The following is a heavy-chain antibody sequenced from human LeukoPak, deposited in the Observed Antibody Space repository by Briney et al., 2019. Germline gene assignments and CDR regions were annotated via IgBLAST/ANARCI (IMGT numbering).Heavy chain of an antibody. CDR2: IKQDGSEK. CDR3: ARGGYSSSWYSGYYYYYYMDV. D-gene: IGHD6-13*01. CDR1: GFTFSSYW. Sequence: GGSLRLSCAASGFTFSSYWMSWVRQAPGKGLEWVANIKQDGSEKYYVDSVKGRFTISRDNAKNSLYLQMNSLRAEDTAVYYCARGGYSSSWYSGYYYYYYMDVWGKGTTVTVSS. V-gene: IGHV3-7*01. J-gene: IGHJ6*03.